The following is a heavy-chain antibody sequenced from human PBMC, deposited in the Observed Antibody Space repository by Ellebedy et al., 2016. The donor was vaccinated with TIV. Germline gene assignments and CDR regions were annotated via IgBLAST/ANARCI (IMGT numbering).Heavy chain of an antibody. V-gene: IGHV5-51*01. CDR3: ARRVKRQQLSPPYFDP. D-gene: IGHD6-13*01. CDR1: GYRFSDYW. Sequence: GESLKISXKGSGYRFSDYWIAWVRQVPGKGLESVGFIYPGDSETRYSPSFQGQVTISVDKSTSTAYLQWMSLKASDTAMYYCARRVKRQQLSPPYFDPWGRGTQVTVSS. CDR2: IYPGDSET. J-gene: IGHJ5*02.